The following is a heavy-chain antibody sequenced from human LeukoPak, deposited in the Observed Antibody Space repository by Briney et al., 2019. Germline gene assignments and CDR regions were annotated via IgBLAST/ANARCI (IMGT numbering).Heavy chain of an antibody. D-gene: IGHD3-16*01. Sequence: GGSLRLSCAASGFTXRXXWMSWVRQAPGKGLXXXADIKQDGXXXXXXXXXXXXXXXXXDNXTNSLYLQMNSLRVEDTAVYSCVRGESGIQENSFDIWGQGTLVTVSS. CDR1: GFTXRXXW. V-gene: IGHV3-7*03. CDR3: VRGESGIQENSFDI. CDR2: IKQDGXXX. J-gene: IGHJ3*02.